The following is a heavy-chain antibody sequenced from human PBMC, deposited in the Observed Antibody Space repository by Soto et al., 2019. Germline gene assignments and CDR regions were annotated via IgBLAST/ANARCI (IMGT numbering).Heavy chain of an antibody. CDR3: ARGDYSSSSLYYFDY. J-gene: IGHJ4*02. CDR1: GGTFSSYA. V-gene: IGHV1-69*06. Sequence: GASVKVSCKASGGTFSSYAISWVRQAPGQGLEWMGGIIPIFGTANYAQKLQGRVKITADKSTSTAYMELSSLRSEDTAVYYCARGDYSSSSLYYFDYWGQGTLVTVSS. CDR2: IIPIFGTA. D-gene: IGHD6-6*01.